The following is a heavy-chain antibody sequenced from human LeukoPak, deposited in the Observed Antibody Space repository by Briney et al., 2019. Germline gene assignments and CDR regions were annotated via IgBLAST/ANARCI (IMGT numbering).Heavy chain of an antibody. Sequence: GASVKVSCKASGYTFINYAIHWARQAPGQRLEWMGWINAGNGHTKYSQKFLGRVTVTRDTSASTAYMELSSLRSEDTAVYYCARGLYSAAGSDYWGQGTLVTVSS. CDR3: ARGLYSAAGSDY. CDR1: GYTFINYA. V-gene: IGHV1-3*01. CDR2: INAGNGHT. D-gene: IGHD6-13*01. J-gene: IGHJ4*02.